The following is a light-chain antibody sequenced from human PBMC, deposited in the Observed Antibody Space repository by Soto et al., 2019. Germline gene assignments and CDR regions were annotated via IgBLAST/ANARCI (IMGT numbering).Light chain of an antibody. CDR2: AAS. CDR1: QGINSW. CDR3: QQANNFPLT. V-gene: IGKV1-12*01. Sequence: DIQLTQSPSSVSASLGDRVTITCRASQGINSWLAWYQQKPGRAPQLLIYAASSLQSGVPSRFSGSGSGTDFSLTIDSLQPEDFGIYFCQQANNFPLTFGGGTKVEIK. J-gene: IGKJ4*01.